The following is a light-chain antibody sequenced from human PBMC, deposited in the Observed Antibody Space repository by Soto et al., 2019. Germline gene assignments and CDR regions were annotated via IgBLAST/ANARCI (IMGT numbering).Light chain of an antibody. CDR1: QSISSW. V-gene: IGKV1-5*03. J-gene: IGKJ4*01. CDR3: QQYDSYPLT. CDR2: KTS. Sequence: DIQMTQSPSTLSASVGDRVTITCRASQSISSWLAWYQKKPGKAPNLLIYKTSSLESGVPSRFSGSGSGTEFTLTVNSLQPDDFATYYRQQYDSYPLTFGGGTKVEIK.